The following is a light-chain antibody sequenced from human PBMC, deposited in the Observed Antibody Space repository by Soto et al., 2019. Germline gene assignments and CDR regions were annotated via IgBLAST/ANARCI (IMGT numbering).Light chain of an antibody. CDR1: QSVSSY. J-gene: IGKJ1*01. CDR2: DAS. Sequence: EIVLTQSPGSLSLSPGERATLSCRASQSVSSYLAWYQQKPGQAPRLLIYDASNRATGIPARFSGSGSGTDFTLTISSLEPEDFAVYYCQQRSNWPPVWTFGQGTKVDTK. CDR3: QQRSNWPPVWT. V-gene: IGKV3-11*01.